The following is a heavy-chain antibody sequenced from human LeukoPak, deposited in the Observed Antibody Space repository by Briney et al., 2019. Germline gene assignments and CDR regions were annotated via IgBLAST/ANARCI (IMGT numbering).Heavy chain of an antibody. CDR1: GFTFSDYW. V-gene: IGHV3-7*01. CDR3: TRGDPDY. J-gene: IGHJ4*02. Sequence: PGGSLRLSCAASGFTFSDYWMQWVRQAPGKGLEWVANINYHGNENYLLDSVKGRFTISRGNAKNSLFLQMNSLRVEDTAVYYCTRGDPDYWGLGTLVTVSS. D-gene: IGHD2-21*02. CDR2: INYHGNEN.